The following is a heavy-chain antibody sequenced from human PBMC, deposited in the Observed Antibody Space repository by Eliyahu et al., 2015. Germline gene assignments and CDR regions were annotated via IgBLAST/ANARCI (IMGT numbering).Heavy chain of an antibody. CDR1: GFIFXVXA. CDR3: ATDGDGWSS. V-gene: IGHV3-73*02. D-gene: IGHD6-19*01. CDR2: IRGKANGHTT. J-gene: IGHJ5*02. Sequence: EVRLVQSGGGLVQSGESLRLSCXASGFIFXVXAMHWGRQSPGKGPEWIGRIRGKANGHTTTYRQSLRGRFNISRNDSTLTTYLEMTDLKTEDTATYYCATDGDGWSSWGQGVLVSVSS.